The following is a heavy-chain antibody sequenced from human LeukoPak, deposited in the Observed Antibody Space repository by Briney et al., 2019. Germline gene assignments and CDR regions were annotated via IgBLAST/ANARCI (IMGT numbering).Heavy chain of an antibody. D-gene: IGHD6-13*01. Sequence: GGSLRLSCAASGFTFGDYAMHWVRQAPGKGLEWVSLISGDGGSTYYADSVKGRFTISRDNSKNSLYLQMNSLRTEDTALYYCARGTLKAAATDFDYWGQGTLVTVSS. CDR1: GFTFGDYA. CDR3: ARGTLKAAATDFDY. V-gene: IGHV3-43*02. J-gene: IGHJ4*02. CDR2: ISGDGGST.